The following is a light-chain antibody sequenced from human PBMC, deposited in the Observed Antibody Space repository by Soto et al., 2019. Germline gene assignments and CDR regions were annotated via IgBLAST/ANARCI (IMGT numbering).Light chain of an antibody. J-gene: IGKJ1*01. V-gene: IGKV1-27*01. Sequence: TQSAASVSASVGDRVTITCHACQGITNYSAWYQQKPGKVPKLLIYAASTLQSGLPFRFSGSGSGTDFTLTISSLQPEDVATYYCQQYKSAPWTFCQGTKLDI. CDR3: QQYKSAPWT. CDR1: QGITNY. CDR2: AAS.